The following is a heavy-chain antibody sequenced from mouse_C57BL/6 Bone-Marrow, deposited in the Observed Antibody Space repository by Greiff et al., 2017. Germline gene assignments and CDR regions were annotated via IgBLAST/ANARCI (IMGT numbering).Heavy chain of an antibody. CDR2: IYPRSGNT. J-gene: IGHJ4*01. Sequence: VQLQQSGAELARPGASVKLSCKASGYTFTSYGISWVKQRTGQGLEWIGEIYPRSGNTYYNEKFKGKATLTADKSSSTAYMELRSLTSEDSAVYFCARPSYDYDTYYYAMDYWGQGTSVTVSS. CDR3: ARPSYDYDTYYYAMDY. D-gene: IGHD2-4*01. V-gene: IGHV1-81*01. CDR1: GYTFTSYG.